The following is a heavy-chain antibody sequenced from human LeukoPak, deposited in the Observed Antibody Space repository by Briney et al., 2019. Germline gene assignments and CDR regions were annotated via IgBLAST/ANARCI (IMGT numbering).Heavy chain of an antibody. D-gene: IGHD2-15*01. CDR1: GDSISSGSYY. J-gene: IGHJ4*02. V-gene: IGHV4-39*07. CDR2: IYYRGNT. Sequence: PSETPTLTCTVSGDSISSGSYYWGWIRQPPGKRLEWIGNIYYRGNTYFNPSLKSRVIISVDTSKNQFSLKLTSVTAADTAVYYCARAHRLVLHYFDSWGQGTLVTVSS. CDR3: ARAHRLVLHYFDS.